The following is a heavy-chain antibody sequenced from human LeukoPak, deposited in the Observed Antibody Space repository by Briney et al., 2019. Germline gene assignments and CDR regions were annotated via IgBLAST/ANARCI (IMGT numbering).Heavy chain of an antibody. Sequence: GGSLRLSCAASGFSLSTHWMSWVRQAPGKGLEWVANIKQDGSEQYYGDSVKGRFTISRDNANNSLFLQMDSLTAEDTAVYYCAREGRWRYDILTGYFDYWGQGILVTVSS. V-gene: IGHV3-7*01. J-gene: IGHJ4*02. CDR2: IKQDGSEQ. CDR3: AREGRWRYDILTGYFDY. D-gene: IGHD3-9*01. CDR1: GFSLSTHW.